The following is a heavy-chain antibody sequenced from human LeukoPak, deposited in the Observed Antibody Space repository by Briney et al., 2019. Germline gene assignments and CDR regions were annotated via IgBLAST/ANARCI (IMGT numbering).Heavy chain of an antibody. CDR3: AANQYCSSTSCYHYYMDV. Sequence: SQTLSLTCAISGDSVSSNSAAWNWIRQSPSRGLEWLGRTYYRSKWYNDYAVSVKSRITINPDTSKNQFSLQLNSVTPEDTAVYYCAANQYCSSTSCYHYYMDVWGKGTTVTVSS. V-gene: IGHV6-1*01. D-gene: IGHD2-2*01. CDR2: TYYRSKWYN. CDR1: GDSVSSNSAA. J-gene: IGHJ6*03.